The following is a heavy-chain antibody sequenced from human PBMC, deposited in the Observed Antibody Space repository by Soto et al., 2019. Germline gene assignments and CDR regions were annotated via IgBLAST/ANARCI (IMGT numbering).Heavy chain of an antibody. CDR3: TPLSYSGSYQYYGMDV. CDR1: GFTFSGSA. CDR2: IRSKANSYAT. D-gene: IGHD1-26*01. V-gene: IGHV3-73*02. J-gene: IGHJ6*02. Sequence: EVQLVESGGGLVQPGGSLKLSCAASGFTFSGSAMHWVRQASGKGLEWVGRIRSKANSYATAYAASVKGRFTISRDDSKNTAYLQMNSLKTEDTAVYYCTPLSYSGSYQYYGMDVWGQGTTVTVSS.